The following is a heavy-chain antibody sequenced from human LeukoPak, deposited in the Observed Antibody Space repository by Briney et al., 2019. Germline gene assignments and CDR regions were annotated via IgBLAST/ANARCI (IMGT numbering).Heavy chain of an antibody. Sequence: GGSLRLSCAASGFTFSNYGIHWVRQAPGKGREWVAFIWYDGSNKYYADSVKGRFTISRDNSKNTLYLQMNSLRAEDTAVYYCAKDSGGNQFSYYMDVWGKGTTVTVSS. J-gene: IGHJ6*03. CDR3: AKDSGGNQFSYYMDV. CDR2: IWYDGSNK. V-gene: IGHV3-30*02. D-gene: IGHD4-23*01. CDR1: GFTFSNYG.